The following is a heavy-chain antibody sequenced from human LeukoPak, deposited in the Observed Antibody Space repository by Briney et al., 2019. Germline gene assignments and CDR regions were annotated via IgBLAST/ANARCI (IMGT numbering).Heavy chain of an antibody. CDR1: GFTFSSHW. J-gene: IGHJ4*02. V-gene: IGHV3-74*01. CDR3: AQASGNSPLWD. D-gene: IGHD4-23*01. Sequence: GGSLRLSCAASGFTFSSHWMHWVRQAPGKGLVLVSRINSDGTTTTYAASVKGRFTISRDNAKNTLYLQMNSLRAEDTAVYYCAQASGNSPLWDWGQGTVVTVSS. CDR2: INSDGTTT.